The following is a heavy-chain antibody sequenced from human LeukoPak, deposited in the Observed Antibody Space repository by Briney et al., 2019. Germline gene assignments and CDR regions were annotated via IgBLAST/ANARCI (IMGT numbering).Heavy chain of an antibody. D-gene: IGHD1-26*01. V-gene: IGHV1-2*02. J-gene: IGHJ4*02. CDR3: ARLLIRYSGSYLGY. CDR1: GYTFTGYY. Sequence: ASVKVSCKASGYTFTGYYMHWVRQAPGQGREWMGWINPNSGGTNYAQKFQGRVTMTRDTSISTAYMELSRLRSDDTAVYYCARLLIRYSGSYLGYWGQGTLVTVSS. CDR2: INPNSGGT.